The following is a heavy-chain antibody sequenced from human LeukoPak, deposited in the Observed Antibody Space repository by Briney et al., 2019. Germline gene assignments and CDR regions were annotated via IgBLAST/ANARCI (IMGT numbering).Heavy chain of an antibody. CDR3: ARERLLLRGDAFDI. V-gene: IGHV4-59*12. J-gene: IGHJ3*02. D-gene: IGHD2/OR15-2a*01. CDR2: IYYSGTT. CDR1: GGSIRGNF. Sequence: SETLSLTCSVSGGSIRGNFWSWVRQPPGKGLEWLGYIYYSGTTSYNPTLESRVTMSIETSKNQFSLKVTSVTAADTAVYYCARERLLLRGDAFDIWGQGTMVSVSS.